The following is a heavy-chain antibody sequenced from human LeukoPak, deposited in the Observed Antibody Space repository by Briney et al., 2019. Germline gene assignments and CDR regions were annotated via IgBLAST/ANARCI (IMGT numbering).Heavy chain of an antibody. Sequence: GGTLRLSCVGSQFTFNNDGMSWVRQAPGKGLEWVSGISGSGTNTYYADSVKGRFTISRDNSKNTLYMQMNSLRAEDTAVYYCAKDSRSLAAAGEVDYWGQGTLVTVSS. V-gene: IGHV3-23*01. CDR1: QFTFNNDG. D-gene: IGHD6-13*01. J-gene: IGHJ4*02. CDR2: ISGSGTNT. CDR3: AKDSRSLAAAGEVDY.